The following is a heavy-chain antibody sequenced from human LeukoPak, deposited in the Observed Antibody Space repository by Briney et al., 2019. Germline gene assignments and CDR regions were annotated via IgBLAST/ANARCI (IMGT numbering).Heavy chain of an antibody. CDR1: GFTFSSYS. CDR2: ISSSSSYI. CDR3: ARDHTAGDFDY. J-gene: IGHJ4*02. V-gene: IGHV3-21*01. D-gene: IGHD5-18*01. Sequence: PGGFPRLSCAAPGFTFSSYSIKLVRQAPGKGLGWVSSISSSSSYIYYADSVKGRFTISRDNAKNSLYLQMNSLRAEDTAVYYCARDHTAGDFDYWGQGTLVTVSS.